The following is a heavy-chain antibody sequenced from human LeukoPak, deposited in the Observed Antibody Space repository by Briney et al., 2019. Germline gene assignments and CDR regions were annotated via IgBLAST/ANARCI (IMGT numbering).Heavy chain of an antibody. CDR2: IKQDGSER. D-gene: IGHD3-10*01. Sequence: GGSLRLSCTASGITFGDYVMSWLRQAPGKGLEWVANIKQDGSERDYVDSVKGRFTISRDNAKNSLYLQMDSLRAEDTAVYHCARELLWFGGGGVDVWGQGTTVTVSS. J-gene: IGHJ6*02. CDR1: GITFGDYV. V-gene: IGHV3-7*01. CDR3: ARELLWFGGGGVDV.